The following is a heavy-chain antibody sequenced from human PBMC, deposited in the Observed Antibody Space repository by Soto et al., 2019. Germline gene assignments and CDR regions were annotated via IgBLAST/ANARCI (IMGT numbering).Heavy chain of an antibody. CDR3: ARDLRGSGYYGPPYYYYYGMDV. CDR1: GYTFTGYY. Sequence: ASVKVSCKASGYTFTGYYMHWVRQAPGQGLEWMGWINPSGGSTTYAQKFQGRVIMTRDTSTSTVYMDLSSLRSEDTAVYYCARDLRGSGYYGPPYYYYYGMDVWGQRTTVTVS. CDR2: INPSGGST. J-gene: IGHJ6*02. D-gene: IGHD3-22*01. V-gene: IGHV1-46*03.